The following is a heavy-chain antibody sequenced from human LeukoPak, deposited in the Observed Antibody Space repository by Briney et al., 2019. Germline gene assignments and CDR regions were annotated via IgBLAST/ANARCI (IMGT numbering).Heavy chain of an antibody. Sequence: SGGSLRLSCVGSGFTFRSHAMSWVRQAPEKGLEFVSGIYENGGTTYYADSVKGRFSISRDNSKNTLYLQMDSLRGEDTAVYYCAKDFRIGYSAHFDYWGQGALSPSPQ. D-gene: IGHD2-21*01. CDR3: AKDFRIGYSAHFDY. CDR1: GFTFRSHA. CDR2: IYENGGTT. V-gene: IGHV3-23*01. J-gene: IGHJ4*02.